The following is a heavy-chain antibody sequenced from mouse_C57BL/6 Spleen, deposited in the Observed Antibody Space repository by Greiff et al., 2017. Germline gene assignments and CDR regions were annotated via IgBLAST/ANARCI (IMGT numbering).Heavy chain of an antibody. CDR3: ARRYSNYVFDD. J-gene: IGHJ2*01. CDR2: IDPSDSET. CDR1: GYTFTSYW. V-gene: IGHV1-52*01. D-gene: IGHD2-5*01. Sequence: QVQLQQPGAELVRPGSSVKLSCKASGYTFTSYWMHWVKQRPIQGLEWIGNIDPSDSETHYNQKFKDKATLTVDKSSSTAYMQLSSLTSEDSAVYYCARRYSNYVFDDWGQGTTLTVSS.